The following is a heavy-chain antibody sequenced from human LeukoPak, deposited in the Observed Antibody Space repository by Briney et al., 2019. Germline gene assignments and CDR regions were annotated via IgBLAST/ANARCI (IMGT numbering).Heavy chain of an antibody. CDR1: GFTFSNYA. CDR3: AKALNYWYFDL. V-gene: IGHV3-30-3*01. J-gene: IGHJ2*01. CDR2: ISDDGSRQ. Sequence: AGRSLRLSCAATGFTFSNYAIHWGRQAPGKGLEWVAFISDDGSRQHYADSVKGRFTISRDNSKNTLNLQMDSLRAEDTATYYCAKALNYWYFDLWGRGNLVTVSS.